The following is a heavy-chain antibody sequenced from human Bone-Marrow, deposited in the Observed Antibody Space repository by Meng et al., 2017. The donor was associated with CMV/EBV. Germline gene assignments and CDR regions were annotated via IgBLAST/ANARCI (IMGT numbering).Heavy chain of an antibody. CDR1: GFTFSGYG. V-gene: IGHV3-30*02. CDR2: IRYDGSNK. D-gene: IGHD6-19*01. J-gene: IGHJ4*02. Sequence: GESLKISCVASGFTFSGYGMHWVRQAPGKGLEWVAFIRYDGSNKYYIDSVKGRFTISRDNSKNTLYLQMNSLRAEDTAVYYCAKDKGSGWHLPFDYWGQGTLVTVYS. CDR3: AKDKGSGWHLPFDY.